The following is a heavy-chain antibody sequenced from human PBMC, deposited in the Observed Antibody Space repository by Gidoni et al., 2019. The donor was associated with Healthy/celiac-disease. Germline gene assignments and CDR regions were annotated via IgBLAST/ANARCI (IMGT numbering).Heavy chain of an antibody. CDR2: ISWNSSSI. D-gene: IGHD1-20*01. Sequence: EVQLVESGGGLVQPGRSLRPSCAASGFTFVDYAIHWVRQAPGKGLEWVSGISWNSSSIGYADSVKGRFTISRDNAKNSLYLQMNSLRAEDTALYYCAKDRAEYNWNRAYYYYGMDVWGQGTTVTVSS. CDR1: GFTFVDYA. V-gene: IGHV3-9*01. J-gene: IGHJ6*02. CDR3: AKDRAEYNWNRAYYYYGMDV.